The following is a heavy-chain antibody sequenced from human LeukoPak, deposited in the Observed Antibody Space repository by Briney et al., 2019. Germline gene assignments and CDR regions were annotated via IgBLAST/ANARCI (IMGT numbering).Heavy chain of an antibody. CDR2: ISPSGDWT. CDR1: GFTFTNHP. D-gene: IGHD3/OR15-3a*01. V-gene: IGHV3-64*02. J-gene: IGHJ3*01. CDR3: ARAFRPASDPHDFYDF. Sequence: PGGSLRLSCAASGFTFTNHPMHWVRQASGKRLEYVSAISPSGDWTWYADSVKGRFTISRDNSKNTMHLQMGSLRPEDMGVYYCARAFRPASDPHDFYDFWGRGTTVTVSS.